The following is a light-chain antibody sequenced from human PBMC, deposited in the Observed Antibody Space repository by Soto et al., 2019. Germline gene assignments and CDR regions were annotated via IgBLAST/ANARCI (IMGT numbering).Light chain of an antibody. CDR2: VNSDGSH. Sequence: QLVLTQSPSASASLGASVKLTCTLSSGHSNYAIAWHQQLPEKGPRYLMKVNSDGSHNKGDGIPDRFSGSSSGAERYLTISSLQSEVEADYYCQTWGTGVAVFGGGTQLTVL. V-gene: IGLV4-69*01. CDR1: SGHSNYA. CDR3: QTWGTGVAV. J-gene: IGLJ7*01.